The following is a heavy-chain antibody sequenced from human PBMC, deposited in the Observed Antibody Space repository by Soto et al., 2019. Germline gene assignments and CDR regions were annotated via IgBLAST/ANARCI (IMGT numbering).Heavy chain of an antibody. V-gene: IGHV3-23*01. CDR1: GFTFSSYA. J-gene: IGHJ6*02. CDR3: AKGDCSSTSCYTYYYYGMDV. Sequence: GGSLRLSCAASGFTFSSYAMSWVRQAPGKGLEWVSAISGSGGSTYYADSVKGRITISRDNSKNTLYLQMNSLRAEDTAVYYCAKGDCSSTSCYTYYYYGMDVWGQGTTVTVSS. D-gene: IGHD2-2*02. CDR2: ISGSGGST.